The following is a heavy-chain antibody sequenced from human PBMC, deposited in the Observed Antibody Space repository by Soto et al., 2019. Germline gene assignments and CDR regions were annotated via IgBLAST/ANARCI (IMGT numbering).Heavy chain of an antibody. CDR2: INHSGST. CDR1: GGSVNGYY. V-gene: IGHV4-34*01. J-gene: IGHJ4*02. Sequence: PSETLSLTCAVYGGSVNGYYWNWIRQPPGKGLEWIGEINHSGSTNYNPSLKSRVTISVDTSKNQFSLKLSSVTAADTAVYYCARGRYPIAARPFDYWGQGTLVTVSS. D-gene: IGHD6-6*01. CDR3: ARGRYPIAARPFDY.